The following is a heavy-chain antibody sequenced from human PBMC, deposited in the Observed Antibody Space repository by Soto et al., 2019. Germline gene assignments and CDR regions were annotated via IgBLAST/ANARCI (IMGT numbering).Heavy chain of an antibody. CDR1: GFTFSSYA. CDR3: AKDHQDSTGWQHFQH. CDR2: ISGHGGNT. Sequence: EVQLLESGGGLVQPGGSLRLSCAASGFTFSSYAMSWVRQAPGKGLEWVSGISGHGGNTYYADSMQGRVTISRDNSKNTLYLQMNNLRAEDTAVYYCAKDHQDSTGWQHFQHWGQGTLVSVSS. J-gene: IGHJ1*01. D-gene: IGHD6-19*01. V-gene: IGHV3-23*01.